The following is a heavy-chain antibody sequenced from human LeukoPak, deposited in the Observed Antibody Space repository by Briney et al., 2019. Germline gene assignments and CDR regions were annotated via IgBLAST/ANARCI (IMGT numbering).Heavy chain of an antibody. CDR2: ICYSGST. D-gene: IGHD3-10*01. CDR1: GGSISSYY. CDR3: ARGNMVRGVPEYYFDY. Sequence: SETLSLTCTVSGGSISSYYWSWIRQPPGKGLEWIGYICYSGSTNYNPSLKSRVTISVDTSKNQFSLKLSSVTAADTAVYYCARGNMVRGVPEYYFDYWGQGTLVTVSS. V-gene: IGHV4-59*01. J-gene: IGHJ4*02.